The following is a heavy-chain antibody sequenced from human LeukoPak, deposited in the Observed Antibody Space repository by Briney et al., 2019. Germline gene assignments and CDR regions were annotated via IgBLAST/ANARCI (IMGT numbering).Heavy chain of an antibody. J-gene: IGHJ4*02. CDR1: GFTFSSYG. V-gene: IGHV3-30*18. D-gene: IGHD6-13*01. Sequence: GGSLRLSCAASGFTFSSYGMHWVRQAPGKGLEWVAVISYDGSNKYYADSVKGRFTISRDNSKNTLYLQMNSLRAEDTAVYYCAKETMYSSSWYVGYWGQGTLVTVSS. CDR3: AKETMYSSSWYVGY. CDR2: ISYDGSNK.